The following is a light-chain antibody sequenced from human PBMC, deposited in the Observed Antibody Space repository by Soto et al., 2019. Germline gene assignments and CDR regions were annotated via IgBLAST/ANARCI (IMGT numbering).Light chain of an antibody. Sequence: QSALTQPASVSGSPGQSITISCTGTSSDVGGYNYVSWYQQHPGKAPKIIIYEVSYRPSGVSNHFSGSKSGNTASLTISGLQAEDEADYYCCSYTTSSTLVFGGGTKVTVL. V-gene: IGLV2-14*01. J-gene: IGLJ3*02. CDR2: EVS. CDR3: CSYTTSSTLV. CDR1: SSDVGGYNY.